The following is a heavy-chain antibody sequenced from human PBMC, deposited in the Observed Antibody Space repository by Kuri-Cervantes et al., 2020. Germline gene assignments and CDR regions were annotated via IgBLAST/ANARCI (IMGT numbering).Heavy chain of an antibody. CDR2: ISSSSSTI. D-gene: IGHD2-2*03. V-gene: IGHV3-48*01. CDR1: GFTFSSYS. J-gene: IGHJ5*02. Sequence: GGSLRLSCAASGFTFSSYSMNWVRQAPGKGLEWVSYISSSSSTIYYADSVKGRFTISRDNAKNSLYLQMNSLRAEDTAVYYCAKVYLDHDFDPWGQGTLVTVSS. CDR3: AKVYLDHDFDP.